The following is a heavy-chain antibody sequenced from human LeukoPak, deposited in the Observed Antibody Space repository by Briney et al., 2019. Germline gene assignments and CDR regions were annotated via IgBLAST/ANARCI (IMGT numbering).Heavy chain of an antibody. V-gene: IGHV1-18*01. Sequence: ASVKVSCKAPGYTFTSYGISWVRQAPGQGLEWMGWISAYNGNTNYAQKLQGRVTMTTDTSTSTAYMELRSLRSDDTAVYYCATDYDFWSGYPISYYYYYGMDVWGQGTTVTVSS. CDR1: GYTFTSYG. CDR2: ISAYNGNT. D-gene: IGHD3-3*01. CDR3: ATDYDFWSGYPISYYYYYGMDV. J-gene: IGHJ6*02.